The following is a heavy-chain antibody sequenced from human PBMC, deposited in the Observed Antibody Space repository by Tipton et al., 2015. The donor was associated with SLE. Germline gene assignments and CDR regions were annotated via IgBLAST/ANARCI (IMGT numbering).Heavy chain of an antibody. Sequence: RSLRLSCAASGFTFSSYAMHWVRQAPGKGLEWVAVISYDGGNQYHAESVKGRFTLSRDNSKNMLYLQMNSLRAEDTAVYYCARIEGSLKYYYYYYMDVWGKGTTVTVSS. V-gene: IGHV3-30*04. CDR2: ISYDGGNQ. CDR3: ARIEGSLKYYYYYYMDV. J-gene: IGHJ6*03. D-gene: IGHD3-9*01. CDR1: GFTFSSYA.